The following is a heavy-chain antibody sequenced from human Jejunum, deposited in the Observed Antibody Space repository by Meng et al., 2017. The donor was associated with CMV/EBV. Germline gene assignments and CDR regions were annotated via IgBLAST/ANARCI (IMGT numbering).Heavy chain of an antibody. CDR2: IRYDGGER. V-gene: IGHV3-7*04. CDR3: TRALDY. Sequence: SLKISCAASGFNFKDYWMDWVRQAPGRGLEWVANIRYDGGERYYVNSVEGRFFIYRGNARNSLYLQMNSLRAEDSAIYYCTRALDYWGQGTLVTVSS. J-gene: IGHJ4*02. CDR1: GFNFKDYW.